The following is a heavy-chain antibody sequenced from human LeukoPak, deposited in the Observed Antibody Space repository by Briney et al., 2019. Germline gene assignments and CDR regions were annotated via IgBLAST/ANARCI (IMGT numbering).Heavy chain of an antibody. CDR2: ISGSGGST. V-gene: IGHV3-23*01. D-gene: IGHD3-10*01. CDR1: GFTFSSYA. CDR3: AKDLSHHLGSGSSIFDY. J-gene: IGHJ4*02. Sequence: GGSLRLSCAASGFTFSSYAMSWVRQAPGKGLEWVSAISGSGGSTYYADSVKGRFTISRDNSKNTLYLQMNSLRAEDTAVYYCAKDLSHHLGSGSSIFDYWGQGTLVTVSS.